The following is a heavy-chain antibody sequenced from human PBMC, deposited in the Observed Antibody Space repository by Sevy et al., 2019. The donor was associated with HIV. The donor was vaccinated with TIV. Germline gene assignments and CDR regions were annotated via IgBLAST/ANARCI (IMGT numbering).Heavy chain of an antibody. D-gene: IGHD6-19*01. CDR2: INPNSGGT. J-gene: IGHJ4*02. Sequence: ASVKVSCKASGYTFTGYYMHWVRQAPGQGLEWMGWINPNSGGTNYAQKFQGRVTMTRDTSISTAYMELSRLRSDDTAVYYCARDQWAVPPFPSTNWGQGTLVTVSS. CDR1: GYTFTGYY. V-gene: IGHV1-2*02. CDR3: ARDQWAVPPFPSTN.